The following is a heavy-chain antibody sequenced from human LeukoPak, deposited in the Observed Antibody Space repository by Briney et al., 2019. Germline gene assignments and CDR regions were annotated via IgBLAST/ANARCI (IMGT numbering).Heavy chain of an antibody. CDR3: ARDSYFDY. J-gene: IGHJ4*02. CDR1: GFTFSTYA. Sequence: GGSLRLSCAASGFTFSTYAMSWVRQAPGKGLEWVSAISGSTGRTYYADSVKGRFTISRDNSKNTLYLQMNSLRAEDTAVYYCARDSYFDYWGQGTLVTVSS. V-gene: IGHV3-23*01. CDR2: ISGSTGRT.